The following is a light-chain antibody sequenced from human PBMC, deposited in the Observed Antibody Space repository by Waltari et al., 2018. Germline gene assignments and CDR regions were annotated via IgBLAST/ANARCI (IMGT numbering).Light chain of an antibody. CDR2: WAS. V-gene: IGKV4-1*01. J-gene: IGKJ2*02. CDR3: QQYLSAPRT. CDR1: ESVIYDSDNKNY. Sequence: DIVMTQSPDSLAVSLGERATINCKSSESVIYDSDNKNYLAWYQQKPGQPPNLLIHWASIRESGVPDRFSGSGSGTDFTLTISSLQAEDVAVYYCQQYLSAPRTFGQGTVLEIK.